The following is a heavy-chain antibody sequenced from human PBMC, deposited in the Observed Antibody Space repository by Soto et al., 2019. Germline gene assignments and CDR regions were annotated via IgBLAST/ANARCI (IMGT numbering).Heavy chain of an antibody. D-gene: IGHD6-19*01. CDR2: IYWDDDK. CDR3: AHRLYSSAWPWDSGVFDY. CDR1: GFSLSTGGVG. V-gene: IGHV2-5*02. J-gene: IGHJ4*02. Sequence: QITLKESGPTLVKPTQTLTLTCTFSGFSLSTGGVGVGWIRQPPGKALEWLALIYWDDDKRYSPSLKSRLTITNDTSKNQVVLTMTTMDPVDTATYYCAHRLYSSAWPWDSGVFDYWGQGTLVTVSS.